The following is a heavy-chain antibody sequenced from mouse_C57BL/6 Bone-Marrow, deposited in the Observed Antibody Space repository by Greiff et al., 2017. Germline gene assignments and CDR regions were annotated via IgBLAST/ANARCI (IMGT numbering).Heavy chain of an antibody. J-gene: IGHJ2*01. Sequence: QVQLQQPGAELVMPGASVKLSCKASGYTFTSYWMHWVKQRPGQGLEWIGEIDPSDSYTNYNQKFKGKSTLTVDKSSSTAYMQLSSLTSEDSAVYYCASEVLWLRRRDYFDYWGQGTTLTVSS. D-gene: IGHD2-2*01. CDR3: ASEVLWLRRRDYFDY. V-gene: IGHV1-69*01. CDR2: IDPSDSYT. CDR1: GYTFTSYW.